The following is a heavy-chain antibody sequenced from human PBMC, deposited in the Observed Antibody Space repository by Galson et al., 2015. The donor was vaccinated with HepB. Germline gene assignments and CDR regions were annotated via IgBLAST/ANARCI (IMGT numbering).Heavy chain of an antibody. CDR2: ISADNLNT. J-gene: IGHJ4*02. CDR1: GYTFTRFG. CDR3: ARGGMATVGGPTFDY. D-gene: IGHD5-24*01. V-gene: IGHV1-18*01. Sequence: SVKVSCKASGYTFTRFGISWVRQAPGQGLEWTGWISADNLNTRYAQKFQGRVTMTTDTSTSTAYMILWSLRSDDTAVYYCARGGMATVGGPTFDYWGQGSLVTVSS.